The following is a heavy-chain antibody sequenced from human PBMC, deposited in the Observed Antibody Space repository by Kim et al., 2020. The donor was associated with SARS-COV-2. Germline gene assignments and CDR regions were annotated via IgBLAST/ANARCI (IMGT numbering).Heavy chain of an antibody. CDR3: ARTGYDSSGYYSYFDS. V-gene: IGHV4-59*01. D-gene: IGHD3-22*01. Sequence: LKSRVTVSLDTSKNQFSLKLNSLTAAETAVYYCARTGYDSSGYYSYFDSWGQGTLVTVSS. J-gene: IGHJ4*02.